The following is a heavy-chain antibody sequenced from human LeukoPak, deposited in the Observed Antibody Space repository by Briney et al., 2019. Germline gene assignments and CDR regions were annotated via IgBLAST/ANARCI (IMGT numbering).Heavy chain of an antibody. CDR1: GFTFSSYW. CDR2: IKSKTDGGTT. CDR3: TTDGGTYYYGSGSYYNAPDAFDI. J-gene: IGHJ3*02. Sequence: PGGSLRLSCAASGFTFSSYWMSWVRQAPGKGLEWVGRIKSKTDGGTTDYAAPVKGRFTISRDDSKNTLYLQMNSLKTEDTAVCYCTTDGGTYYYGSGSYYNAPDAFDIWGQGTMVTVSS. D-gene: IGHD3-10*01. V-gene: IGHV3-15*01.